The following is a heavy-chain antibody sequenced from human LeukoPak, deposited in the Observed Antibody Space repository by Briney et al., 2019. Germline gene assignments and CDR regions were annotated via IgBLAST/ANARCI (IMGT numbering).Heavy chain of an antibody. V-gene: IGHV1-2*06. CDR3: VRDGNMDV. J-gene: IGHJ6*02. D-gene: IGHD1-14*01. CDR2: INPNTGAT. CDR1: GYSFSDYY. Sequence: ASVKVSCKASGYSFSDYYMHWVRQAPGQGLEWMGRINPNTGATNYAQKFQGRVTMTRDTSISTAYMEVSSLRSDDTAVYYCVRDGNMDVWGQGTTVTVSS.